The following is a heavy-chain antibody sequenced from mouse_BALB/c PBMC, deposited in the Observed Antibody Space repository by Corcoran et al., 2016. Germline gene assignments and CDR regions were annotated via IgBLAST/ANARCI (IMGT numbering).Heavy chain of an antibody. V-gene: IGHV1-26*01. Sequence: EVQLQQSGPELVKPGASMKISCKASGYSFTGYTMNWVKHSHGKNLEWIGVINPYNGGTSYNQKFTGKATLTVDKSSSTAYMELLSLTSEDSAVYYCARRGFAYWGQGTLVTVS. CDR1: GYSFTGYT. CDR3: ARRGFAY. CDR2: INPYNGGT. J-gene: IGHJ3*01.